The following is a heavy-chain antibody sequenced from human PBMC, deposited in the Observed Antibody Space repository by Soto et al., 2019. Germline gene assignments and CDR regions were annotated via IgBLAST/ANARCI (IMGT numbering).Heavy chain of an antibody. Sequence: QVQLVQSGAELNKPGSSVKFSCKASGDTFSFYTINWVRQAPGLGLEWMGRVNPILSMSNYAQKLQGRVTMPADKSTSTAYMELRVLICEDTACYYCGTSYGSGYRAFDYWGQGALVTVSS. CDR2: VNPILSMS. D-gene: IGHD3-10*01. CDR1: GDTFSFYT. V-gene: IGHV1-69*02. CDR3: GTSYGSGYRAFDY. J-gene: IGHJ4*02.